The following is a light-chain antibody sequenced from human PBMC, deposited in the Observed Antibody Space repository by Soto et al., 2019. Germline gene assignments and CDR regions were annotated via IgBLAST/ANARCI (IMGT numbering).Light chain of an antibody. CDR2: VAS. J-gene: IGKJ4*01. Sequence: EIVMTQSPATLSVSPGERATLSCRASQSVSSNLAWYQQKPGQTPKLLIYVASTRATGIPARFSGSGSGTKFTLTISSLQSEDFAFYYCQQYNVWPLTFGGGTKVEFK. V-gene: IGKV3-15*01. CDR3: QQYNVWPLT. CDR1: QSVSSN.